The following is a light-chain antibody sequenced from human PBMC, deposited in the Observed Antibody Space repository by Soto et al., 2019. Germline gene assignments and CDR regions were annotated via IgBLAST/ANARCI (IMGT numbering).Light chain of an antibody. CDR1: RDDIGAYDY. Sequence: QYVLTQPASVSLSPGQSITISCAGTRDDIGAYDYVSWYQQHPGKAPKLLVYEVTNRPSGVSDRFSGSKSGNTAFLTISGLQAEDEADYYCNSYTNSSAVVFGGGTKVTVL. V-gene: IGLV2-14*01. CDR3: NSYTNSSAVV. CDR2: EVT. J-gene: IGLJ2*01.